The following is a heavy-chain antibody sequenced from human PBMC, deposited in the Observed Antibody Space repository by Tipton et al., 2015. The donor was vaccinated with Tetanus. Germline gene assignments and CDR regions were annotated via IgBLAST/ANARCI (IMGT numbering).Heavy chain of an antibody. CDR1: GYTFTSYY. J-gene: IGHJ4*02. CDR2: MHPGGGST. CDR3: ARDPRYDSSGYSFDY. Sequence: QLVQSGAEVKQPGASVKLSCKASGYTFTSYYMHWVRQAPGQGLEWMGIMHPGGGSTTYAQKFQGRVTMTRDTSTSTVYMELSSLRSEDTAVYYCARDPRYDSSGYSFDYWGQGTLVTVSS. V-gene: IGHV1-46*01. D-gene: IGHD3-22*01.